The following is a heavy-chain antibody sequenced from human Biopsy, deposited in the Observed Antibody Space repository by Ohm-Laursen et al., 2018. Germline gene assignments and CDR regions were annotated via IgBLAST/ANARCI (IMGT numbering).Heavy chain of an antibody. CDR1: GFSLRNFT. V-gene: IGHV3-21*06. Sequence: SLRLSCSASGFSLRNFTINWVRQAPGKRLEWVSSISRSVSHILYAETLKGRFTSSRDNAKNSVYLQMNSLRVEDTGVYYCARGRTHLLPDHDWFDPWGQGTLVTVSS. J-gene: IGHJ5*02. D-gene: IGHD1-14*01. CDR3: ARGRTHLLPDHDWFDP. CDR2: ISRSVSHI.